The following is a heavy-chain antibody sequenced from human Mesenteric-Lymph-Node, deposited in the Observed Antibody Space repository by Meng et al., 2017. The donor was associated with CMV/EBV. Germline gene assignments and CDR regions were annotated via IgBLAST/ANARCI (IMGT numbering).Heavy chain of an antibody. V-gene: IGHV3-30*19. D-gene: IGHD2-2*01. J-gene: IGHJ3*02. CDR2: ISYDGSNK. Sequence: GESLKISCAASGFAFSRSAMHWVRQAPGKGLEWVAVISYDGSNKYYADSVKGRFTISRDNSKNTLYLQMNSLRAEDTAVYYCARAEVPAANAFDIWGQGTMVTVSS. CDR3: ARAEVPAANAFDI. CDR1: GFAFSRSA.